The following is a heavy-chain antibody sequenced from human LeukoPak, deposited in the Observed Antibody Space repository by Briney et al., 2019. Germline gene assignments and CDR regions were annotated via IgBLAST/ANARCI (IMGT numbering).Heavy chain of an antibody. D-gene: IGHD3-9*01. CDR3: ARVDDILTGPFDY. V-gene: IGHV4-61*01. J-gene: IGHJ4*02. CDR2: IYYSGST. Sequence: PSETLSLTCTVSGGSVSSGSYYWSWIRQPPGKGLEWIGYIYYSGSTNYNPSLKSRVTISVGTSKNQFSLKLSSVTAADTAVYYCARVDDILTGPFDYWGQGTLVTVSS. CDR1: GGSVSSGSYY.